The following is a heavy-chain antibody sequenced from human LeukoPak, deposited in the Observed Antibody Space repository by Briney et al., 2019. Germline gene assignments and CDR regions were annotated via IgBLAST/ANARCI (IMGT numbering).Heavy chain of an antibody. Sequence: SETLSLTCTVSGGSISSYYWNWIRQPPGKGLEWIGYIYYSGSTNYNPSLKSRVTISVDTSKNQFSLKLSSVTAADTAVYYCARKSGSIAVAGSFDYWGQGTLVTVSS. CDR2: IYYSGST. D-gene: IGHD6-19*01. CDR3: ARKSGSIAVAGSFDY. J-gene: IGHJ4*02. CDR1: GGSISSYY. V-gene: IGHV4-59*01.